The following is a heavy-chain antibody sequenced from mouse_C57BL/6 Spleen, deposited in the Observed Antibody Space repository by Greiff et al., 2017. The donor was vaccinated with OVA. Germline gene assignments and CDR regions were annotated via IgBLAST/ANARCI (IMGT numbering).Heavy chain of an antibody. J-gene: IGHJ3*01. D-gene: IGHD2-2*01. V-gene: IGHV10-1*01. CDR3: VRQGGYGFAY. CDR1: GFSFNTYA. Sequence: EVQLVESGGGLVQPKGSLKLSCAASGFSFNTYAMNWVRQAPGKGLEWVARIRSKSNNYATYYADSVKDRFTISRDDSESMLYLQMNNLRTEDTAMYYCVRQGGYGFAYWGQGTLVTVSA. CDR2: IRSKSNNYAT.